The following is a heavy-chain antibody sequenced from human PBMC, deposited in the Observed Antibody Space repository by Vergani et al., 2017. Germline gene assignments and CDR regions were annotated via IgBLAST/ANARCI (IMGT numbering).Heavy chain of an antibody. CDR1: GGSFNTYY. CDR2: IYYSGST. J-gene: IGHJ4*02. V-gene: IGHV4-59*04. CDR3: ARRSGIVYDIFSGTQYFFDF. Sequence: QVQLEESGPGLVKPSETLSLTCTVSGGSFNTYYWSWIRQTPGKGLEWIGSIYYSGSTYYNPSLESRVTMSVDTSKSQFSLKLSSVTAADTAVYYCARRSGIVYDIFSGTQYFFDFWGQGTLVTVSS. D-gene: IGHD3-9*01.